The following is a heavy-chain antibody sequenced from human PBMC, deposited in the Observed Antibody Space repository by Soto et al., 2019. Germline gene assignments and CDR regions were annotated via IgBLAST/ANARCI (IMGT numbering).Heavy chain of an antibody. J-gene: IGHJ6*02. Sequence: EVQLVESGGGLVQPGGSLRLSCAASEFTFSSYWMKWVRQAPGKGLEWVANLKEDGRGKYYVDSVKGRFTIYRDNANNSLYLQMNSLRGEDTAVYYCARDLGAPGRGSAVGYYYHYGMDVWGQGTTVTVSS. CDR3: ARDLGAPGRGSAVGYYYHYGMDV. CDR1: EFTFSSYW. CDR2: LKEDGRGK. V-gene: IGHV3-7*05. D-gene: IGHD2-2*01.